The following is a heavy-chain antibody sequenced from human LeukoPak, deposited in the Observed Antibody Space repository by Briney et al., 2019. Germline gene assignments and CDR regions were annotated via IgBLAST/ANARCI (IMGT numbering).Heavy chain of an antibody. CDR3: AGGGIVVVPAAPGGTFDP. Sequence: ASVKVSCKASGYTFTSYDINWVRQATGQGLEWMGWMNPNSGNTGYAQKFQGRVTMTRNTSISTAYMELSSLRSEDTAVYYCAGGGIVVVPAAPGGTFDPWGQGTLVTVSS. D-gene: IGHD2-2*01. CDR2: MNPNSGNT. V-gene: IGHV1-8*01. CDR1: GYTFTSYD. J-gene: IGHJ5*02.